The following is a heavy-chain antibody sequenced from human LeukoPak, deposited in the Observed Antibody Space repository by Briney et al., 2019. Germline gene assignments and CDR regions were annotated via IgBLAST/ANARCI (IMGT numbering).Heavy chain of an antibody. CDR3: ANIKDTGTYYFDH. Sequence: PGGSLRLSCAASGFTFNSYGMHWVRQAPGKGLEWVANIKQDGSEKYYVESVKGRFTVSRDNARNSLYLQMNSLRAEDTAVYYCANIKDTGTYYFDHWGQGTLVTVSS. CDR1: GFTFNSYG. V-gene: IGHV3-7*01. J-gene: IGHJ4*02. CDR2: IKQDGSEK. D-gene: IGHD3-10*01.